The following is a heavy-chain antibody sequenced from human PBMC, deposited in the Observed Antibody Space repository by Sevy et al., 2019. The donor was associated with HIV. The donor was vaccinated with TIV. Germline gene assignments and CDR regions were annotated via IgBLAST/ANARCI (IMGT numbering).Heavy chain of an antibody. J-gene: IGHJ5*02. CDR3: ARERTYDFWSGPPNWFDP. CDR1: GFTFSSYS. D-gene: IGHD3-3*01. CDR2: ISSSSSTI. Sequence: GGSLRLSCAASGFTFSSYSMNWVRQAPGKGLEWVSYISSSSSTIYYAHSVKGRFTISRDNAKNSLYLQMNSLRDEDTAVYYCARERTYDFWSGPPNWFDPWGQGTLVTVSS. V-gene: IGHV3-48*02.